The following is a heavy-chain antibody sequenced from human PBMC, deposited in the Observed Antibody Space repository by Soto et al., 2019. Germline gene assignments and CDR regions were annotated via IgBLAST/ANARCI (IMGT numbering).Heavy chain of an antibody. V-gene: IGHV3-23*01. CDR2: ISGSGGST. CDR1: GFTFSSYA. J-gene: IGHJ4*02. Sequence: GGSLRLSCAASGFTFSSYAMSWVRQAPGKGLEWVSAISGSGGSTYYADSVKGRFTISRDNSKNTLYLQMNSLRAEDTAVYYCAKDQLNLVLVGATGVDYWGQGTLVTVSS. D-gene: IGHD1-26*01. CDR3: AKDQLNLVLVGATGVDY.